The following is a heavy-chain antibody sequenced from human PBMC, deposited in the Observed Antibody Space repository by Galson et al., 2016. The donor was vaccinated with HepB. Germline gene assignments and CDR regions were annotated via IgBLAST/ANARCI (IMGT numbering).Heavy chain of an antibody. V-gene: IGHV3-33*05. J-gene: IGHJ4*02. CDR3: VRDGAYSSDGGRTNYFGY. D-gene: IGHD3-22*01. Sequence: SLRLSCATFGFTFNTYGMHWVRQAPGKELEWVAVVTYEGSKKCYGDYVKGRFPISSDHSKNRVFLQMSSLRAEDTSIYYRVRDGAYSSDGGRTNYFGYWGQGTLVTVSS. CDR1: GFTFNTYG. CDR2: VTYEGSKK.